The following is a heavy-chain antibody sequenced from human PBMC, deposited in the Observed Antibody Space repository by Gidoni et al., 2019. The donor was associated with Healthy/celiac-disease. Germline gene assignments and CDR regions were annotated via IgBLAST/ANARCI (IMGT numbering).Heavy chain of an antibody. J-gene: IGHJ4*02. Sequence: QVQLQQWGAGLLKPSETLSLTCAFSGGSFSGYYWSWIRQPPGKGLEWIGEINHSGSTNYNPSLKSRVTISVDTSKNQFSRKLSSVTAADTAVYYCARGAKKRSGVGSLDYWGQGTLVTVSS. V-gene: IGHV4-34*01. CDR2: INHSGST. CDR3: ARGAKKRSGVGSLDY. CDR1: GGSFSGYY. D-gene: IGHD3-10*01.